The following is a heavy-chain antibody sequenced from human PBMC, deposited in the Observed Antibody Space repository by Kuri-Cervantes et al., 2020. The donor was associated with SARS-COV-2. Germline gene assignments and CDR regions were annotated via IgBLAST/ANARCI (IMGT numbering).Heavy chain of an antibody. CDR1: GGSISSGSYY. J-gene: IGHJ5*02. CDR2: VYTSGST. V-gene: IGHV4-61*02. D-gene: IGHD2-15*01. Sequence: LRLSCTVSGGSISSGSYYWSWIRQPAGKGLEWIGRVYTSGSTNYNPSLKSRVTISVDTSKNQFSLKLSSVTAADTAVYYCARAAGPAARTSWFDPWGQGTLVTVSS. CDR3: ARAAGPAARTSWFDP.